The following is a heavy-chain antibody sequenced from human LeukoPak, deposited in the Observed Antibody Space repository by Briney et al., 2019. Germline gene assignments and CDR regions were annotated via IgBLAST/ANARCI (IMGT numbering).Heavy chain of an antibody. Sequence: SETLSLTCTVSGDSISRYYWSWLRQPPGKGPEWIGYIYYSGSTNYNPSLKSRVTISIDTSKNQFSLRLTSVTAADTAVYYCARSLGAQLPPIHWGQGTLVTVSS. J-gene: IGHJ4*02. CDR2: IYYSGST. CDR3: ARSLGAQLPPIH. D-gene: IGHD2-2*01. CDR1: GDSISRYY. V-gene: IGHV4-59*01.